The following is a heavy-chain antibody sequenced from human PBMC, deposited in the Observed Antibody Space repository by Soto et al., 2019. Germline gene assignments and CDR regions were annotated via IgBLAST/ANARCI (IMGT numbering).Heavy chain of an antibody. D-gene: IGHD3-22*01. V-gene: IGHV4-31*03. CDR1: GGSISSGGYY. Sequence: SETLSLTCTVSGGSISSGGYYWSWIRQHPGKGLEWIGYIYYSGSTYYNPSLKSRVTISVDTSKNQFSLKLSSVTAADTAVYYCARWTQKKDSSGKFNYWGQGTLVTVSS. CDR3: ARWTQKKDSSGKFNY. CDR2: IYYSGST. J-gene: IGHJ4*02.